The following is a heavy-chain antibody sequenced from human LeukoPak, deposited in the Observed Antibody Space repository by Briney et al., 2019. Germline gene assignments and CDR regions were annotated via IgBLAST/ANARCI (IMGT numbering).Heavy chain of an antibody. CDR2: TYYRSKWYN. CDR1: GDSASSNSAA. CDR3: ASSSGSDDAFDI. Sequence: SQTLSLTCAISGDSASSNSAAWNWIRQSPSRGLEWLGRTYYRSKWYNDYAVSVKSRITINPDTSKNQFSLQLNSVTPEDTAVYYCASSSGSDDAFDIWGQGTMVTVSS. V-gene: IGHV6-1*01. D-gene: IGHD3-22*01. J-gene: IGHJ3*02.